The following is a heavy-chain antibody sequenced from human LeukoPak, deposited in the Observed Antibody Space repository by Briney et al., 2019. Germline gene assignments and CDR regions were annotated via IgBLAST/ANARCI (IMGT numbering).Heavy chain of an antibody. CDR2: INHSGST. J-gene: IGHJ4*02. Sequence: KSSETLSLTCAVYGGSFSGYYWSWIRQPPGKGLEWLGEINHSGSTNYNPSLKSRVTISVDTSKNQFSLKLSSVTAADTAVYYCARGPANRCSSTSCPRGGFDYWGQGTLVTVSS. CDR3: ARGPANRCSSTSCPRGGFDY. V-gene: IGHV4-34*01. D-gene: IGHD2-2*01. CDR1: GGSFSGYY.